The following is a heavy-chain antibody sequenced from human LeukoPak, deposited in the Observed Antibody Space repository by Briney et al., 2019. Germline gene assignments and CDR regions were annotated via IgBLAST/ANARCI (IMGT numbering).Heavy chain of an antibody. V-gene: IGHV4-59*12. CDR1: GFTFSSYA. D-gene: IGHD6-6*01. J-gene: IGHJ3*02. Sequence: PGGSLRLSCAASGFTFSSYAMSWVRQPPGKGLEWIGNIYYSGTTYYKPSFNSRVAILVDTSKNQFSLKLRSVTAADTAVYYCVSPRKRGGAFDNWGQGTMVTVSS. CDR2: IYYSGTT. CDR3: VSPRKRGGAFDN.